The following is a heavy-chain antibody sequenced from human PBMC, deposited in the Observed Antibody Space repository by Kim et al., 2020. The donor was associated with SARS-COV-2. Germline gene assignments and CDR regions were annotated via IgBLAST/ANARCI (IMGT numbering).Heavy chain of an antibody. J-gene: IGHJ6*02. CDR3: ARVEQQLVIYYYYGMDV. V-gene: IGHV3-30*01. D-gene: IGHD6-13*01. Sequence: VKGRFTISRDNSKNTLYLQMNSLRAEDTAVYYCARVEQQLVIYYYYGMDVWGQGTTVTVSS.